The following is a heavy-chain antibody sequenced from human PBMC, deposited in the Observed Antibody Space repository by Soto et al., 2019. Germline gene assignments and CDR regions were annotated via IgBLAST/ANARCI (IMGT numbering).Heavy chain of an antibody. CDR3: ARVGGSLSSMTTEIDY. D-gene: IGHD1-1*01. CDR2: INPNSGGT. Sequence: QVQLVQSGAEVKKPGAPVKVSCKASGYTFTGYYMHWVRQAPGQGLEWMGWINPNSGGTNYAQKFQGRVTMTRDTSISTAYMELGRLRSDDTAVYYCARVGGSLSSMTTEIDYWGQGTLVTVSS. J-gene: IGHJ4*02. CDR1: GYTFTGYY. V-gene: IGHV1-2*02.